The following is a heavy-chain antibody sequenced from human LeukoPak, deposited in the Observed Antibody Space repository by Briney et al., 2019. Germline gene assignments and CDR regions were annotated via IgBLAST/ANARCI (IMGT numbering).Heavy chain of an antibody. D-gene: IGHD2-2*01. J-gene: IGHJ4*02. CDR2: IGGRDTRI. CDR3: AREGQYCSSSACQFDY. Sequence: GGSLRLSCVGSGFTFSSHDMIWVRQAPGKGREWVSDIGGRDTRINYADSVKGRFTISRDNSKNTVYLQMSSLRVEDTAIYYCAREGQYCSSSACQFDYWGQGTLVTVSS. V-gene: IGHV3-23*01. CDR1: GFTFSSHD.